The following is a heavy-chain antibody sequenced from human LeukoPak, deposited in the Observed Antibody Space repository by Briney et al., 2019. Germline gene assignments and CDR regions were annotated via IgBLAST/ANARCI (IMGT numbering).Heavy chain of an antibody. CDR2: ITSSSSAI. V-gene: IGHV3-48*01. CDR3: ARVRGSYHFDY. Sequence: GGSLRLXCAASGFTFSGYSMNWVRQAPGKGLEWVSYITSSSSAIYYADSVKGRFTISRDNARNSLYLQMNSLRAEDTAVYYCARVRGSYHFDYWGQGTLVTVSS. D-gene: IGHD1-26*01. J-gene: IGHJ4*02. CDR1: GFTFSGYS.